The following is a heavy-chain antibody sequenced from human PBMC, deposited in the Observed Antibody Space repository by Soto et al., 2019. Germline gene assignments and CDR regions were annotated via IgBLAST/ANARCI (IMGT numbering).Heavy chain of an antibody. V-gene: IGHV4-59*01. J-gene: IGHJ4*02. CDR1: GGSISSYY. Sequence: ETLSLTCTFSGGSISSYYWSWIRQPPGKGLEWIGYIYYSGSTNYNPSLKSRVTISVDTSKNQFSLKLSSVTAADTAVYYCARATYDFWSGYYPNYFDYWGQGTLVTVSS. D-gene: IGHD3-3*01. CDR3: ARATYDFWSGYYPNYFDY. CDR2: IYYSGST.